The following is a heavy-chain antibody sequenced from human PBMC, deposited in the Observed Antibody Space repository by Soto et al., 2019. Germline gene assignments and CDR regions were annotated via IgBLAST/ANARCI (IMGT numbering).Heavy chain of an antibody. CDR1: GGSISSGDYY. CDR3: ARGNIQGLYGMDV. CDR2: IYYSGST. D-gene: IGHD2-15*01. V-gene: IGHV4-30-4*01. J-gene: IGHJ6*02. Sequence: QVQLQESGPGLVEPSQTLSLTCTVSGGSISSGDYYWTWIRQPPGKVLEWLGYIYYSGSTYYNPSLKSRVTISVNMSKNQFSLKLSSVTAADTAVYYCARGNIQGLYGMDVWGQGTTVTVSS.